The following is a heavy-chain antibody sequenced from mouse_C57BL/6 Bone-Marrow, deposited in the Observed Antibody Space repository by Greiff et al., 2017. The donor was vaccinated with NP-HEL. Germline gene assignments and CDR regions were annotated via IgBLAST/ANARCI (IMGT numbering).Heavy chain of an antibody. CDR3: AGFITTVPY. J-gene: IGHJ2*01. CDR2: IHPNSGST. CDR1: GYTFTSYW. D-gene: IGHD1-1*01. V-gene: IGHV1-64*01. Sequence: QVQLKQPGAELVKPGASVKLSCKASGYTFTSYWMHWVKQRPGQGLEWIGMIHPNSGSTNYNEKFKSKATLTVDKSSSTAYMQLSSLTSEDSAVYYCAGFITTVPYWGQGTTLTVSS.